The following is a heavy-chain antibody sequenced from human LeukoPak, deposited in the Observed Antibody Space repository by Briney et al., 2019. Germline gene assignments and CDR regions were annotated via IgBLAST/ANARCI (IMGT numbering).Heavy chain of an antibody. CDR1: GGSISSYY. Sequence: SETLSLTCTVSGGSISSYYWSWIRQPPGKGLEWIGYIYYSGSTNYNPSLKSRVTISVDTSKNQFSLKLSSVTAADTAVYYCARDFSVGYSSGYWGQGTLVTVSS. CDR2: IYYSGST. D-gene: IGHD6-19*01. J-gene: IGHJ4*02. V-gene: IGHV4-59*01. CDR3: ARDFSVGYSSGY.